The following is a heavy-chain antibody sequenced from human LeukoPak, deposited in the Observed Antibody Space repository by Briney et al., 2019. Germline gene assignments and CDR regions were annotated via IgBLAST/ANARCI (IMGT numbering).Heavy chain of an antibody. J-gene: IGHJ4*02. D-gene: IGHD6-19*01. V-gene: IGHV4-31*01. CDR3: ARRRGNTSGFQGYYFDY. Sequence: SQTLSLTCTVSGGSVSSGDYYWSWIRQLPGXXXXXXXXXYYSGSTYYNPXLKXXLXXSVDTSKNQFSLKLSSVTAADTAVYYCARRRGNTSGFQGYYFDYWGQGTLVTVSS. CDR1: GGSVSSGDYY. CDR2: XYYSGST.